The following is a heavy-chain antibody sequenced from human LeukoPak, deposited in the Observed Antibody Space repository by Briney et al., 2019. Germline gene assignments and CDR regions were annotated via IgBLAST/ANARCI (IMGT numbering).Heavy chain of an antibody. D-gene: IGHD5-24*01. CDR1: GYTFTSYD. Sequence: ASVKVSCTASGYTFTSYDINWVRQATGQGLEWMGWMNPNSGNTGYAQKFQGRVTMTRNTSISTAYMELSSLRSEDTAVYYCARQEMATTLFDYWGQGTLVTVSS. J-gene: IGHJ4*02. CDR3: ARQEMATTLFDY. V-gene: IGHV1-8*01. CDR2: MNPNSGNT.